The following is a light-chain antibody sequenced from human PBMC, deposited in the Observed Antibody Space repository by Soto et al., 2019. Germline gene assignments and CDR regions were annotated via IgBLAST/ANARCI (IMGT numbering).Light chain of an antibody. Sequence: QSALTQPASLSGSPGQSITISCTGTSSDIGAYDYVSWFQQHPGKAPKLMIYEVSNRPSGVSNRFSGSKSGNTASLTISGLQAEDEADYYCSSYTSSSTIVFGTGTKLTVL. CDR2: EVS. J-gene: IGLJ1*01. CDR3: SSYTSSSTIV. CDR1: SSDIGAYDY. V-gene: IGLV2-14*01.